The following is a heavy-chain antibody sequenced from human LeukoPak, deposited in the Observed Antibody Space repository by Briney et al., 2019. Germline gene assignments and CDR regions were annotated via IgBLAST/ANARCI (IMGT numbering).Heavy chain of an antibody. CDR3: ARDRVYDYVWGSYRYPPFDAFDI. D-gene: IGHD3-16*02. J-gene: IGHJ3*02. V-gene: IGHV4-4*07. Sequence: PSETLSLTCTVSGGSISSYYWSWIRQPAGKGLEWIGRIYTSGSTNYNPSLKSRVTMSVATSKNQFSLKLSSVTAADTAVYYCARDRVYDYVWGSYRYPPFDAFDIWGQGTMVTVSS. CDR1: GGSISSYY. CDR2: IYTSGST.